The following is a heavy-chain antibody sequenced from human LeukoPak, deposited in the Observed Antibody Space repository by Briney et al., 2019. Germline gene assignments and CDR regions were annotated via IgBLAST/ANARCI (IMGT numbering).Heavy chain of an antibody. CDR2: VNPNSGGT. D-gene: IGHD1-14*01. J-gene: IGHJ4*02. V-gene: IGHV1-2*02. CDR3: AFNPTSSPTGGDY. Sequence: ASVKVSCKASGYTFTGYYMHWVRQAPGQGLEWMGWVNPNSGGTNYAQKFQGRVTLTRDTSISTAYMELSRLRSDDTAVYYCAFNPTSSPTGGDYWGQGTLVTVSS. CDR1: GYTFTGYY.